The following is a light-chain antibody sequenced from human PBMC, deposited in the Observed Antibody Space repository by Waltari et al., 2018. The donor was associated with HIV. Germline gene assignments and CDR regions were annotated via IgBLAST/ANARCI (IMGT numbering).Light chain of an antibody. CDR2: EVS. V-gene: IGLV2-8*01. CDR1: SSDVGGYNY. J-gene: IGLJ1*01. CDR3: SAYAGSNNYV. Sequence: QSALTQPPSASGSPGQSVTISCTGTSSDVGGYNYVSWYQQHPGKAPKLMINEVSKRPSGVPDRVSGSKSGNTASLTVSGLQAEDEADYYGSAYAGSNNYVFGTGTKVTVL.